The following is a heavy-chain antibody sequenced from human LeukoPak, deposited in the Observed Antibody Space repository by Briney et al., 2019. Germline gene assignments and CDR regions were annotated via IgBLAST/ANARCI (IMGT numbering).Heavy chain of an antibody. CDR2: IYYSGST. V-gene: IGHV4-59*08. D-gene: IGHD3-9*01. J-gene: IGHJ2*01. CDR1: GGSLNNYY. Sequence: SETLSLTCTVSGGSLNNYYWMWIRQPPGKGLEWIGYIYYSGSTNYNPSLKSRVTISVDTSKNQFSLKLSSVTAADTAVYYCARQYSDILTGYHRGELYWYFDLWGRGTLVTVSS. CDR3: ARQYSDILTGYHRGELYWYFDL.